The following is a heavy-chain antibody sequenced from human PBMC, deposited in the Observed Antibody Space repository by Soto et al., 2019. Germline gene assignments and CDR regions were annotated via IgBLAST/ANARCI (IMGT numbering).Heavy chain of an antibody. J-gene: IGHJ4*02. CDR3: ARVYSSSWSGSYFDY. V-gene: IGHV3-72*01. D-gene: IGHD6-13*01. Sequence: EVQLVESGGGLVQPGGSLRLSCAASGFTFSDQYMDWVRQAPGKGLEWVGRIRNKPNSHTTEYAASVKGRFTISRDDSKNSVYLQRDSLKTEDTAVYYCARVYSSSWSGSYFDYWGQGTLVTVSS. CDR2: IRNKPNSHTT. CDR1: GFTFSDQY.